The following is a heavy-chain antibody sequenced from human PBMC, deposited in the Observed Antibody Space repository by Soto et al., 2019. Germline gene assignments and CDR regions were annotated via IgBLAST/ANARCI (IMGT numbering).Heavy chain of an antibody. CDR1: GYTFTSYY. V-gene: IGHV1-46*01. D-gene: IGHD3-3*01. CDR3: ARDLYHDFWSGPYGMDV. J-gene: IGHJ6*02. CDR2: INPSGGST. Sequence: ASVKVSCKASGYTFTSYYMHWVRQAPGQGLEWMGIINPSGGSTSYAQKFQGRVTMTRDTSTSTVYMELSSLRSEDTAVYFCARDLYHDFWSGPYGMDVWGQGTTVTVSS.